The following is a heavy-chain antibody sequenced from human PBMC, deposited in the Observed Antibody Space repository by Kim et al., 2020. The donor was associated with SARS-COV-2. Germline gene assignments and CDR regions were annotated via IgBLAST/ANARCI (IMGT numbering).Heavy chain of an antibody. V-gene: IGHV4-39*07. Sequence: SETLSLTCTVSGGSISSSSYYWGWIRQPPGKGLEWIGSIYYSGSTYYNPSLKSRVTISVDTSKNQFSLKLSSVTAADTAVYYCARDLSSLLHFLYSSGWHLGRNWYYFDYWGQGTLVTVSS. J-gene: IGHJ4*02. D-gene: IGHD6-19*01. CDR3: ARDLSSLLHFLYSSGWHLGRNWYYFDY. CDR1: GGSISSSSYY. CDR2: IYYSGST.